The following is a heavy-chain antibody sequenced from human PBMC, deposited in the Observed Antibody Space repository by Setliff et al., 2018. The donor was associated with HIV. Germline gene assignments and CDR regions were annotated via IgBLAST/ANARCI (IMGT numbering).Heavy chain of an antibody. CDR3: ARDSHCSGPSCYSGGQFFDY. V-gene: IGHV1-69*13. CDR2: SIPVFGTV. CDR1: GGTFSGYA. Sequence: ASVKVSCKAPGGTFSGYAFSWVRQAPGQGFEWMGGSIPVFGTVNYAQKFLGRATITADESTNTSYTELTSLRSEDTAVYFCARDSHCSGPSCYSGGQFFDYWGQGTLVTVSS. D-gene: IGHD2-15*01. J-gene: IGHJ4*02.